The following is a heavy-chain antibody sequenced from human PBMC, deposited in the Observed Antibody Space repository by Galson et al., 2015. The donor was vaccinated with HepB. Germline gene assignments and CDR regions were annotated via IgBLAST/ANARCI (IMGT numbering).Heavy chain of an antibody. V-gene: IGHV3-13*05. CDR2: IGTAGDP. CDR3: ARGGYYDSSGHPRWYFDL. D-gene: IGHD3-22*01. CDR1: GFTFSSYD. J-gene: IGHJ2*01. Sequence: SLRLSCAASGFTFSSYDMHWVRQATGKGLEWVSAIGTAGDPYYPGSVKGRFTISRENAKNSLYLQMNSLRAGDTAVYYCARGGYYDSSGHPRWYFDLWGRGTLVTVSS.